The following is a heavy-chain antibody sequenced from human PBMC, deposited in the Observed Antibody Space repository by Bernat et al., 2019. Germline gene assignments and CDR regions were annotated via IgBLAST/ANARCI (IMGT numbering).Heavy chain of an antibody. CDR3: ARTGTSYIFDY. CDR2: TYYSGST. CDR1: GGSISSSSYY. J-gene: IGHJ4*02. D-gene: IGHD1-1*01. V-gene: IGHV4-39*01. Sequence: QLQLQESGPGLVKPSETLSLTCTVSGGSISSSSYYWGWIRQPPGKGLEWIGSTYYSGSTYYNPSLKSRVTISVDTSKNQFSLKLSSVTAADTAVYYCARTGTSYIFDYWGQGTLVTVSS.